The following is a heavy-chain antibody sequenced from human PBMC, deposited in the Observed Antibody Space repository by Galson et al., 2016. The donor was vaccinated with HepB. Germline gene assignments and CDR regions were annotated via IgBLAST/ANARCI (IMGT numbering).Heavy chain of an antibody. V-gene: IGHV3-23*01. CDR3: AKYRWDLPDAFEI. J-gene: IGHJ3*02. Sequence: SLRLSCAASGLVFGSFGMSWVRQAPGKGLEWVSSISDNGDDTYYTDSVKGRFTISRDNSKDTLHLQMNSLRTEDTALYICAKYRWDLPDAFEIRGQGTMVTVSS. D-gene: IGHD1-26*01. CDR1: GLVFGSFG. CDR2: ISDNGDDT.